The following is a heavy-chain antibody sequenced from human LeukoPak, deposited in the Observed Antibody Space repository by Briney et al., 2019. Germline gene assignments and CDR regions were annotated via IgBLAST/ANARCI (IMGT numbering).Heavy chain of an antibody. CDR3: ARGDSSGPDYYYYMDV. Sequence: QPGGSLRLSCAASRFTFSTYWMHWVRQAPGKGLVWVSRINSDGSSTDYADSVKGRFTISRDNAKNSLYLQMNSLRDEDTAVYYCARGDSSGPDYYYYMDVWGKGTTVTISS. CDR2: INSDGSST. V-gene: IGHV3-74*01. D-gene: IGHD6-19*01. CDR1: RFTFSTYW. J-gene: IGHJ6*03.